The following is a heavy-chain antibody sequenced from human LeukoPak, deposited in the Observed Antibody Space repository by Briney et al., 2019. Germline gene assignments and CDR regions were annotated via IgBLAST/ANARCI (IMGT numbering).Heavy chain of an antibody. CDR2: LSKSGNT. CDR3: ARARYVNSFYAFDI. CDR1: GGSISSYY. J-gene: IGHJ3*02. V-gene: IGHV4-59*01. Sequence: KTSETLSLTCTVSGGSISSYYWSWIRLPPGKGLEWIGYLSKSGNTNYSPSLKSRVTIFGDTSKNQFFLKLSPVTAADTAMYYCARARYVNSFYAFDIWGQGTLVTVSS. D-gene: IGHD3-9*01.